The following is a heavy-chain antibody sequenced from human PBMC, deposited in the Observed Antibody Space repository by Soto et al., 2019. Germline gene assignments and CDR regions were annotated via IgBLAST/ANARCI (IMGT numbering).Heavy chain of an antibody. J-gene: IGHJ4*02. CDR3: AKHLIGGRLQSPFDL. D-gene: IGHD3-3*02. CDR2: LSDSVGTT. V-gene: IGHV3-23*01. Sequence: GGSLRLSCAVSGFSFGTFTVNWVRQAPGTGLEWVSGLSDSVGTTHYAYSVKGRFTISRDKSKNTLYLQMNSLRAEDTAVYYCAKHLIGGRLQSPFDLWGQGTQVTASS. CDR1: GFSFGTFT.